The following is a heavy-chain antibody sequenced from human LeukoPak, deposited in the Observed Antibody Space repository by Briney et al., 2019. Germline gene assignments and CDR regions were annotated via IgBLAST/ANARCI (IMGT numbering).Heavy chain of an antibody. CDR2: IYYSGST. CDR3: ARDCGTRVVPAAISLGFDP. D-gene: IGHD2-2*02. V-gene: IGHV4-39*07. J-gene: IGHJ5*02. Sequence: SETLSLTCTVSGGSISSSSYYWGWIRQPPGKGLEWIGSIYYSGSTYYNPSLKSRVTISVDTSKNQFSLKLSSVTATDTAVYYCARDCGTRVVPAAISLGFDPWGQGTLVTVSS. CDR1: GGSISSSSYY.